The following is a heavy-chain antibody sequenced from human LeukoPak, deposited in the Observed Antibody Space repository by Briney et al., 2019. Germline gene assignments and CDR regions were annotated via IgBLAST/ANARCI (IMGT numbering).Heavy chain of an antibody. D-gene: IGHD5-12*01. CDR1: GFTFYNTW. Sequence: GSLRLSCTVSGFTFYNTWMNWVRRAPGKGLEWVGRIKTRSDGGTTDYAAPIKGRFTISRDDSKNTLFLQMNSLKTEDTAVYYCATGGYDFSYWGQGTLVTVSS. V-gene: IGHV3-15*07. J-gene: IGHJ4*02. CDR2: IKTRSDGGTT. CDR3: ATGGYDFSY.